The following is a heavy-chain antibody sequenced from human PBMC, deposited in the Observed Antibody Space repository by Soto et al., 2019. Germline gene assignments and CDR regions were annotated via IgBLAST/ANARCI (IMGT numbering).Heavy chain of an antibody. V-gene: IGHV1-18*01. Sequence: ASVKVSCKTSGYTFSSYTIAWVRRAPGQGLEWLGWISPDDGNTEYEQKFQGRVTMTADTLTNNAYMELRSLKYDDTAVYYCARVEAPFGESLHWGQGTPVTVSS. CDR2: ISPDDGNT. D-gene: IGHD3-10*01. CDR3: ARVEAPFGESLH. J-gene: IGHJ4*02. CDR1: GYTFSSYT.